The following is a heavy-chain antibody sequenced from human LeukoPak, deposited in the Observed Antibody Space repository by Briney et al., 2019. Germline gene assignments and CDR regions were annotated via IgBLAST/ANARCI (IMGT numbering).Heavy chain of an antibody. V-gene: IGHV3-23*01. CDR1: GFTFGSYA. J-gene: IGHJ4*02. Sequence: GRSLRLSCAASGFTFGSYAMSWVRQAPGKGLEWVSGMSGSGGSTYYADSVKGRFTISRDNSKNTLYLQMNSLRAEDTAVYYCAKGMVRGVISGGLDYWGQGTLVTVSS. CDR2: MSGSGGST. CDR3: AKGMVRGVISGGLDY. D-gene: IGHD3-10*01.